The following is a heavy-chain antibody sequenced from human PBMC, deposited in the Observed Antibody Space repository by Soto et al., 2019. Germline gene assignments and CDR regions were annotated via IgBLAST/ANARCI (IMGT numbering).Heavy chain of an antibody. CDR1: GFSLASSGLG. CDR3: ANDGSGINGAGWGL. J-gene: IGHJ4*02. V-gene: IGHV2-5*02. CDR2: IFADGDK. Sequence: QITLKESGPTLVKPTQTLSLTCTFSGFSLASSGLGVAWIRQPPGKALEWLALIFADGDKGYSSSLKSRITITKDTTKHQVVLKMTDMDPKDTDTYFCANDGSGINGAGWGLWGQGTQVTVSS. D-gene: IGHD1-20*01.